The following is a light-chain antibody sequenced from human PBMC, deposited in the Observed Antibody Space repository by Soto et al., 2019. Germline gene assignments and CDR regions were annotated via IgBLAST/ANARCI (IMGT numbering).Light chain of an antibody. J-gene: IGKJ1*01. CDR2: VAS. V-gene: IGKV1-39*01. CDR3: QQPDSTPWT. CDR1: QNIRTY. Sequence: DVQITLYPYSLSASVGDSLTITCRASQNIRTYLNWYQHKSGEAPKALIFVASTLLRGVPPRFSGSGSGTDFTLTISILQPEDFATYYCQQPDSTPWTFGPGTKV.